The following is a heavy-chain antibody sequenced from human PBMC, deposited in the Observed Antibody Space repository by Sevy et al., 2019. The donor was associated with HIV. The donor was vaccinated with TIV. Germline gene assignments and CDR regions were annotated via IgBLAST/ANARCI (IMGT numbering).Heavy chain of an antibody. CDR1: GDFISTYY. J-gene: IGHJ4*02. CDR3: ARGFAMEGLYFDF. V-gene: IGHV4-59*13. D-gene: IGHD5-18*01. CDR2: IQYSGTT. Sequence: SETLSLSCSFSGDFISTYYWTWIRQAPGKGVDWIGSIQYSGTTNYNPSLKSRVTISIDTSKNQFSLNLSSVTAADTALYFCARGFAMEGLYFDFWGQGILVTVSS.